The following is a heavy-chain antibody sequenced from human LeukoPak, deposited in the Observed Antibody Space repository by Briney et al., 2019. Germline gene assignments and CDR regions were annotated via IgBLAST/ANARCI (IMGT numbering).Heavy chain of an antibody. D-gene: IGHD1-26*01. CDR1: GGSISSSSYY. CDR3: ARHGTYYGNFQH. V-gene: IGHV4-39*01. Sequence: SETLSLTCTVSGGSISSSSYYWGWIRRPPGKGLEWIGSIYYSGSTYYNPSLKSRVTISVDTSKNQFSLKLSSVTAADTAVYYCARHGTYYGNFQHWGQGTLVTVSS. J-gene: IGHJ1*01. CDR2: IYYSGST.